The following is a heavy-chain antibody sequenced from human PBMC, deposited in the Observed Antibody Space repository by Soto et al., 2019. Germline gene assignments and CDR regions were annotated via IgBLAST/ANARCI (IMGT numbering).Heavy chain of an antibody. V-gene: IGHV4-34*01. CDR2: INHSGST. Sequence: PSETLSLTCAVYGGSFSGYYWSWIRQPPGKGLEWIGEINHSGSTNYNPSLKSRVTMSVDTSKNQFSLKLSSVTAADTAVYYCARDSVVVPAAIGYYYGMDVWGQGTTVTVSS. CDR1: GGSFSGYY. D-gene: IGHD2-2*01. J-gene: IGHJ6*02. CDR3: ARDSVVVPAAIGYYYGMDV.